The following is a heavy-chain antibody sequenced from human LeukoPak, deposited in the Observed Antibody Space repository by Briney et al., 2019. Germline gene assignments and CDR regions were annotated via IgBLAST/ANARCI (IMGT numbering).Heavy chain of an antibody. Sequence: GGSLRLSCAASGFTVSSNYMSWVRQAPGKGLEWVSSISSGSSYIFYADSVKGRFTISRDNAKNSLYLQMNSLRAEDTAVYYCARRRGDCSSTSCYFYDDYWGQGTLVTVSS. CDR1: GFTVSSNY. CDR2: ISSGSSYI. D-gene: IGHD2-2*01. V-gene: IGHV3-21*01. CDR3: ARRRGDCSSTSCYFYDDY. J-gene: IGHJ4*02.